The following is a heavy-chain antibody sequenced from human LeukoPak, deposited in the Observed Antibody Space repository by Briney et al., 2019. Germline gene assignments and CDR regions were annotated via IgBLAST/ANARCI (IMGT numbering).Heavy chain of an antibody. V-gene: IGHV4-34*01. D-gene: IGHD3-10*01. CDR1: GGSFSGYY. CDR2: INHSGST. J-gene: IGHJ5*02. Sequence: SETLSLTCAVYGGSFSGYYWSWIRQPPGKGLEWIGEINHSGSTNYNPSLKSRVTISVDTSKNQFSLKLSSVTAADTAVYYCARAEGISRGNWFDPWGQGTLVTVSS. CDR3: ARAEGISRGNWFDP.